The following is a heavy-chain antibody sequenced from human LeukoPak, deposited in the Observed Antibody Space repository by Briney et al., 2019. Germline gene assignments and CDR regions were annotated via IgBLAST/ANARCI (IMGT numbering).Heavy chain of an antibody. D-gene: IGHD5-18*01. J-gene: IGHJ4*02. CDR2: ISAYNGNT. Sequence: ASVKVSCKASGYTFTSYGISWVRQAPGQGLEWMGWISAYNGNTNYAQKLQGRVTMTTDTSTSTAYMELRSLRSDDTAVYYCARGLPESGCSYGYGSYYFDYWGQGTLVTVSS. CDR3: ARGLPESGCSYGYGSYYFDY. CDR1: GYTFTSYG. V-gene: IGHV1-18*01.